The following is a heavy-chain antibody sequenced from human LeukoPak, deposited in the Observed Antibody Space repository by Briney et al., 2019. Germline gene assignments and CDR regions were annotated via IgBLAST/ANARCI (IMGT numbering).Heavy chain of an antibody. J-gene: IGHJ4*02. CDR1: GFTVSSNY. CDR3: AKLVGTGTTPTDY. CDR2: IHSGGST. Sequence: GGSLRLSCAASGFTVSSNYMGWVRQARGKGLEWVAFIHSGGSTNYADSVKGRFSISRDNSKNTLSLQMNSLRAEDTAVYYCAKLVGTGTTPTDYWGQGTLVTVSS. D-gene: IGHD1-1*01. V-gene: IGHV3-53*01.